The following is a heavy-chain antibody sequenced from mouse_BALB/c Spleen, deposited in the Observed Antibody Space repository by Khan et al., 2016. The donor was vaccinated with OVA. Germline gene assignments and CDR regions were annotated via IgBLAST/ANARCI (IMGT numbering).Heavy chain of an antibody. CDR2: IGPGSSNT. J-gene: IGHJ4*01. Sequence: DLVKPGTSVKLYCKASGYTFTSYWINWIKQRPGQGLEWIGRIGPGSSNTYYNEMFKGKAALTVDTSSSTAYIQLSSLSSEDSAGYFRERENYYGRSCDAMDYWGQGTSVTVSS. CDR3: ERENYYGRSCDAMDY. V-gene: IGHV1S41*01. D-gene: IGHD1-1*01. CDR1: GYTFTSYW.